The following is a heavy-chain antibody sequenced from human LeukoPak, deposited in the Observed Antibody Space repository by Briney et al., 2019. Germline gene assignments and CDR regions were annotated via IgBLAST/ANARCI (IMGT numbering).Heavy chain of an antibody. V-gene: IGHV3-30*18. J-gene: IGHJ4*02. D-gene: IGHD3-10*01. CDR3: AKGVRGVIAYYFDY. CDR2: ISSDGSDK. Sequence: GRSLRLSCAASGFTFSSHVMHWVRQAPGKGLEWVAVISSDGSDKYYAESGKGRFTISRDNSKNQLYLQMNSLRAVDTAVYYCAKGVRGVIAYYFDYWGQGTLVTVSS. CDR1: GFTFSSHV.